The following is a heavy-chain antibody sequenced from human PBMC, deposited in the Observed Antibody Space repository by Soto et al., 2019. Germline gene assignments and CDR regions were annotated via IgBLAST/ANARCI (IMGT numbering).Heavy chain of an antibody. Sequence: WGSLRLSCVASGFTFVDYGIRCVRHSPYKGLEWVAVVWFDGSILYYGDSVKGRFTISRDNSNNTVDLQMNNLRAEDTAVYYCARVDFGGNSYYFDYWGQGTPVTVSS. D-gene: IGHD1-7*01. CDR3: ARVDFGGNSYYFDY. CDR2: VWFDGSIL. V-gene: IGHV3-33*01. J-gene: IGHJ4*02. CDR1: GFTFVDYG.